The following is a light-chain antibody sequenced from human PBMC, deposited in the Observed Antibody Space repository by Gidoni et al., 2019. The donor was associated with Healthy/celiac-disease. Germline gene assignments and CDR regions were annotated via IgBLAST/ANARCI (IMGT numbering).Light chain of an antibody. CDR1: QSVLYSTNNKNY. CDR2: WAS. J-gene: IGKJ2*01. Sequence: DILMTQSPDSLAVSLGERAPINCKSSQSVLYSTNNKNYLAWYQQKPGQPPKLLIYWASTRESGVPDRFSGSGSGTDFTLTISSLQAEDVAVYYCKQYYSTPRTFGQGTKLEIK. CDR3: KQYYSTPRT. V-gene: IGKV4-1*01.